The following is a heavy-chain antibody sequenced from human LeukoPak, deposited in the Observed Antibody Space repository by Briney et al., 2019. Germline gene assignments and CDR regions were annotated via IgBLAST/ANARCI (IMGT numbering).Heavy chain of an antibody. D-gene: IGHD3-10*01. Sequence: GRSLRLSCAASGFTFYDYAMHWGRQSPGKGLDGVSGISWKSVSIGYADSVKGRFTISRDNAKNSLSLQMNSLRAEDTALYYCAKDHYYYGSGSYIDYWGQGTLVTVSS. CDR1: GFTFYDYA. CDR3: AKDHYYYGSGSYIDY. V-gene: IGHV3-9*01. J-gene: IGHJ4*02. CDR2: ISWKSVSI.